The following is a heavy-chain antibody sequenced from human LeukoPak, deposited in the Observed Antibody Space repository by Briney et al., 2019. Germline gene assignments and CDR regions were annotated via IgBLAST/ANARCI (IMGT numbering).Heavy chain of an antibody. CDR2: IYSSGST. CDR3: AREGARDAFDI. CDR1: GGSVSSDSYF. D-gene: IGHD3-16*01. J-gene: IGHJ3*02. V-gene: IGHV4-61*01. Sequence: SETLSLTCSVSGGSVSSDSYFWNWVRQPPGKGLEWIGYIYSSGSTNYNRSLKSRVTISLDTSKNQFSLKLSSVTAADTAVYYCAREGARDAFDIWGQGTMVTVSS.